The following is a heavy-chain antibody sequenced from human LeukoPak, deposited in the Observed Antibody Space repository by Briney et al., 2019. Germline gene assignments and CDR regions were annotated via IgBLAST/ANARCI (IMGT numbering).Heavy chain of an antibody. V-gene: IGHV3-7*01. CDR1: GFTFRGYW. CDR2: IKEDGSEK. J-gene: IGHJ4*02. CDR3: TRGDSSSKIDY. Sequence: GGSLRLSCAAPGFTFRGYWMSWVRQAPGKGLEWVANIKEDGSEKYYVDSVKGRFTISRDNAKNSLNLQMDSLRVEDTAVYYCTRGDSSSKIDYWGQGTLVTVSS. D-gene: IGHD6-6*01.